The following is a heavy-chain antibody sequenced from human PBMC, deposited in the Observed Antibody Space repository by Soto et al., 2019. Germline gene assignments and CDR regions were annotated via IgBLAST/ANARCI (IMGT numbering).Heavy chain of an antibody. Sequence: GGSLRLSCQVSGFTFGSYAMSWVRLAPGKGLEWVALVQSNHVTYYADSVRGRFTVSRDNSKNTLYLQMDSLRVEDTALYYCAKWLRGGSYYCDFWGQGAMVTVSS. V-gene: IGHV3-23*01. CDR3: AKWLRGGSYYCDF. D-gene: IGHD3-10*01. CDR1: GFTFGSYA. CDR2: VQSNHVT. J-gene: IGHJ4*02.